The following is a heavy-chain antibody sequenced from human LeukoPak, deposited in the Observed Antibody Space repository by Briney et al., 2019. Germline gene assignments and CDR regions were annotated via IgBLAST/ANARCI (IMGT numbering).Heavy chain of an antibody. D-gene: IGHD1-14*01. J-gene: IGHJ6*03. Sequence: SETLSLTCTVSGGSISSSSYYWGWIRQPPGKGLEWIGSIYYSGSTYYNPSLKSRVTISVDTSKNQFSLKLSSVTAADTAVYYCARLLVPRNYMDVWGKGTTVTISS. V-gene: IGHV4-39*01. CDR1: GGSISSSSYY. CDR3: ARLLVPRNYMDV. CDR2: IYYSGST.